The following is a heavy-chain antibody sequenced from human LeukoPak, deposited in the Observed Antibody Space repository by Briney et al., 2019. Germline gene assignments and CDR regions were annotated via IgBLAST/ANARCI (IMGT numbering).Heavy chain of an antibody. CDR2: IYYSGST. V-gene: IGHV4-39*07. CDR1: GGSISSSSYY. Sequence: PSETLSLTCTVSGGSISSSSYYWGWIRQPPGKGLEWIGSIYYSGSTYYNPSLKSRVTISVDTSKNQFSLKLSSVTAADTAVYYCARDRSSGWYSIDYWGQGTLVTVSS. CDR3: ARDRSSGWYSIDY. D-gene: IGHD6-19*01. J-gene: IGHJ4*02.